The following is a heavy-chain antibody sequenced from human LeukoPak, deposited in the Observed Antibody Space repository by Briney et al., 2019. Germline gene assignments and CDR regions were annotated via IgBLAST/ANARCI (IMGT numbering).Heavy chain of an antibody. V-gene: IGHV1-69*13. CDR1: GGTFSSYA. Sequence: ASVKVSCKASGGTFSSYAISWVRQAPGQGLEWMGGIIPILGTANYAQKFQGRVTITADESTSTAYMELSSLRSEDTAVYYCARSVNSGSYYDWDYWGQGTLVTVSS. J-gene: IGHJ4*02. CDR3: ARSVNSGSYYDWDY. D-gene: IGHD1-26*01. CDR2: IIPILGTA.